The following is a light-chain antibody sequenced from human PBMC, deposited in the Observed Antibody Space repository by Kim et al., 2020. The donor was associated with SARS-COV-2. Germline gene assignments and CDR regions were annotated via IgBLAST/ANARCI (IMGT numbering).Light chain of an antibody. V-gene: IGKV1-27*01. CDR1: QDIANS. CDR3: QKYISAPWT. Sequence: DTQMTQSPSSLSASVGDRVTITCRASQDIANSLAWYQQKPGKVPKVLIYAASTLQSGVPSRFSGSGSGTEFTLTIGSLQTEDVATYYCQKYISAPWTFGPGTKLDIK. CDR2: AAS. J-gene: IGKJ1*01.